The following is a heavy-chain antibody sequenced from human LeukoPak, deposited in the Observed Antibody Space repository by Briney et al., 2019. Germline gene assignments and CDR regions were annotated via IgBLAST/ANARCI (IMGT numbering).Heavy chain of an antibody. D-gene: IGHD5-12*01. Sequence: PSETLSLTCTVSGDSISSSRYYWAWIRQPPGKGLEWIVSIYYSGSTYYNPSLKSRVTISVDTSKNQFSLKLSSVTAADTAVYYCARDNGYDSLDYWGQGTLVTVSS. J-gene: IGHJ4*02. V-gene: IGHV4-39*07. CDR2: IYYSGST. CDR1: GDSISSSRYY. CDR3: ARDNGYDSLDY.